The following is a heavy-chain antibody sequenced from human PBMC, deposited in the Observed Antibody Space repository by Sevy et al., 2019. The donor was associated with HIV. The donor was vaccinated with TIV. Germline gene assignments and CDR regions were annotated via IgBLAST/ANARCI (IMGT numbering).Heavy chain of an antibody. CDR1: GFTFGTYW. D-gene: IGHD3-22*01. Sequence: GGSLRLSCAASGFTFGTYWMHWVRQAPGKGLVWVSRINSDGSNRTYADSVKGRFTISRDNSKNTLYLQMNSLRPEDTAVYYCVKAPNDYDNSGWAGLEVWGQGTTVTVSS. J-gene: IGHJ6*02. V-gene: IGHV3-74*01. CDR2: INSDGSNR. CDR3: VKAPNDYDNSGWAGLEV.